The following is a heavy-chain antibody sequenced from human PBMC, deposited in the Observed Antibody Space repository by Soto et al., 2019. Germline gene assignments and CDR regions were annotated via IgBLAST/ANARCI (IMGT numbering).Heavy chain of an antibody. CDR1: GFTLSSYS. CDR3: ARDPIIAMVRGVINWFDP. V-gene: IGHV3-21*01. J-gene: IGHJ5*02. Sequence: LRLSCAASGFTLSSYSMNWVRQAPGEGLEWVSSISRSSSYIYYADSVKGRFTISRDNAKNSLYLQMNSLRAEDTAVYYCARDPIIAMVRGVINWFDPWGQGTLVTVSS. CDR2: ISRSSSYI. D-gene: IGHD3-10*01.